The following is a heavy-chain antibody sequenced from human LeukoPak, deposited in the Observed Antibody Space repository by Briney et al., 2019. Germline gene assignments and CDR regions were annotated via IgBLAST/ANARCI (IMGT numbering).Heavy chain of an antibody. CDR3: ASHYYDSSGYYLPIDY. D-gene: IGHD3-22*01. CDR1: GYTFTGYY. J-gene: IGHJ4*02. CDR2: INPNSGGT. Sequence: ASVKVSCKASGYTFTGYYMHWVRQAPGQGLEWMGWINPNSGGTNYAQKFQGRVTMTRDTSISKAYMELSRLRSDDTAVYYCASHYYDSSGYYLPIDYWGQGTLVTVSS. V-gene: IGHV1-2*02.